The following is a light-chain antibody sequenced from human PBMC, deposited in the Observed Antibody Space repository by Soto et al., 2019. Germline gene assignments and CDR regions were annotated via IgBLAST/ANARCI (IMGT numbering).Light chain of an antibody. Sequence: QSALTQPASVSGSPGQSITISCTGTSSDIGHYDYVSWYQQHPGKAPHLMIYHVTYRPSGVSNRYSGSKSGNSASLTISGLHADDEADYYCCSLTTSHTYVFGSGTKVTVL. V-gene: IGLV2-14*03. CDR3: CSLTTSHTYV. J-gene: IGLJ1*01. CDR1: SSDIGHYDY. CDR2: HVT.